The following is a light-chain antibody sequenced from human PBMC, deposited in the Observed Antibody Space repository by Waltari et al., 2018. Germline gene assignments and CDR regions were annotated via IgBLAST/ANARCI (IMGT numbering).Light chain of an antibody. CDR2: WAS. J-gene: IGKJ2*01. Sequence: DIVMTQSPDSLAVSLGERATINCRSSQSVFYSSTNKNYLAWYQQRPGQPPKLLIYWASTRESGVPDRFSGSGSGTDFALTISSLQAEDVAVYYCQQYFGAPPYTFGQGTKLDIK. CDR1: QSVFYSSTNKNY. V-gene: IGKV4-1*01. CDR3: QQYFGAPPYT.